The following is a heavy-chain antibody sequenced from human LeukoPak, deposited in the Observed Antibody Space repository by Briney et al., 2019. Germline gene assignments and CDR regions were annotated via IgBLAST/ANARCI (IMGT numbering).Heavy chain of an antibody. CDR2: VHLSGAS. CDR3: TRESGAFSPFGF. J-gene: IGHJ4*02. CDR1: GGSILTTNW. V-gene: IGHV4-4*02. Sequence: SETLSLTCAVSGGSILTTNWWSWVRQPPGKGLEWIGEVHLSGASNYNPSLKSRVNMSIDKSKNQLSLELTSVTAAVTAIYYCTRESGAFSPFGFWGQGTLVTVSS. D-gene: IGHD1-26*01.